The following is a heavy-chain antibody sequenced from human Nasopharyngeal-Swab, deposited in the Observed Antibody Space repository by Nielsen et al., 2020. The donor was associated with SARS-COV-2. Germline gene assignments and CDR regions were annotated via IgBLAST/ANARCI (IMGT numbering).Heavy chain of an antibody. CDR2: ISYDGSNN. V-gene: IGHV3-30*18. CDR3: AKDASVYGIPYYFDY. D-gene: IGHD2-8*01. Sequence: GGSLRLACAASGFTFSSYGMHWVRQAPGKGLEWVAVISYDGSNNYYADSVKGRFTISRDNSKNTLYLQMNSLRAEDTAVFYCAKDASVYGIPYYFDYWGQGTLVTVSS. J-gene: IGHJ4*02. CDR1: GFTFSSYG.